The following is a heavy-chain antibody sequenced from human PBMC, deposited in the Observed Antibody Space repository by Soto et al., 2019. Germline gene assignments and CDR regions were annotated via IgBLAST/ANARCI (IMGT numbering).Heavy chain of an antibody. CDR3: ARAIGAILGVVIKDLYYYYGMDV. D-gene: IGHD3-3*01. CDR1: GGTFSSYA. CDR2: IIPIFGTA. V-gene: IGHV1-69*13. J-gene: IGHJ6*02. Sequence: GASVKVSCKASGGTFSSYAISWVRQAPGQGLEWMGGIIPIFGTANYAQKFQGRVTITADESTSTAYMELSSLRSEDTAVYYCARAIGAILGVVIKDLYYYYGMDVWGQGTTVTVSS.